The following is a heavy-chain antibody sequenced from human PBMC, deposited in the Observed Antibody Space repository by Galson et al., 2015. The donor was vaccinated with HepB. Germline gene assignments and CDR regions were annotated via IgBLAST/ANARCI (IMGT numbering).Heavy chain of an antibody. Sequence: GSLRLSCAASGFTFRNYGMHWVRPAPGKGLDWVALIRNDGSKKYYADFVKGRFTISRDNSKNTLYLQMTSLRAEDSALYYCAKDLRGYSCAYGSDYWGQGTLVTVSS. CDR2: IRNDGSKK. V-gene: IGHV3-30*02. CDR1: GFTFRNYG. J-gene: IGHJ4*02. D-gene: IGHD5-12*01. CDR3: AKDLRGYSCAYGSDY.